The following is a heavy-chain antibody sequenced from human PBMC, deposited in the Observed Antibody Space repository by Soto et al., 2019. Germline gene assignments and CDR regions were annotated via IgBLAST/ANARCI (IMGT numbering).Heavy chain of an antibody. J-gene: IGHJ4*02. D-gene: IGHD3-22*01. V-gene: IGHV3-74*01. CDR2: INSDGSST. Sequence: PGGSLRLSCAASGFTFSSYAMSWVRQAPGKGLVWVSRINSDGSSTSYADSVKGRFTISRDNAKNTLYLQMNSLRAEDTAVYYCGRTWVYDSSGALTLWGQGTLVTVSS. CDR1: GFTFSSYA. CDR3: GRTWVYDSSGALTL.